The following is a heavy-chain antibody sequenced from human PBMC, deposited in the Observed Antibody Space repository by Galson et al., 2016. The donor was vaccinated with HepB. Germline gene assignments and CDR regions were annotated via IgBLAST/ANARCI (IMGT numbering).Heavy chain of an antibody. CDR2: IHYTGNT. V-gene: IGHV4-59*01. Sequence: SETLSLTCGVSGGSISTYYWSWIRQPPGKGLEWIGYIHYTGNTNYNPSLKSRVALSLDTSSNQISLKLTSMTAADTAVYYCVAGTAPRPGYWGQGIRVTVSS. CDR3: VAGTAPRPGY. CDR1: GGSISTYY. J-gene: IGHJ4*02. D-gene: IGHD6-6*01.